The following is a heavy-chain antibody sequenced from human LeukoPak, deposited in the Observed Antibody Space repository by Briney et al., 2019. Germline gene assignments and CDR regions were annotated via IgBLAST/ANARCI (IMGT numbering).Heavy chain of an antibody. CDR1: GFTFSSYG. J-gene: IGHJ4*02. D-gene: IGHD2-2*01. Sequence: GGSLRLSCAASGFTFSSYGMHWVRQAPGKGLEWVAVIWYDGSNKYYADSVKGRFTISRDNSKNTLYLQMNSLRAEDTVVYYCAKDSCSSTSCYGDLGYFDYWGQGTLVTVSS. CDR3: AKDSCSSTSCYGDLGYFDY. CDR2: IWYDGSNK. V-gene: IGHV3-33*06.